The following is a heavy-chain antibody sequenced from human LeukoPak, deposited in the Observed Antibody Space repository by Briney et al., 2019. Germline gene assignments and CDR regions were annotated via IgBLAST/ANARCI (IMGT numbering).Heavy chain of an antibody. J-gene: IGHJ4*02. CDR2: IIPIFGTA. CDR1: GGTFSSYT. Sequence: GASVKVSCKASGGTFSSYTISWVRQAPGQGLEWMGGIIPIFGTANYAQKFQGRVTITADESTSTAYMELSSLRSEDTAVYYCARGYSGYGLPHYWGQGTLVTVSS. D-gene: IGHD5-12*01. CDR3: ARGYSGYGLPHY. V-gene: IGHV1-69*13.